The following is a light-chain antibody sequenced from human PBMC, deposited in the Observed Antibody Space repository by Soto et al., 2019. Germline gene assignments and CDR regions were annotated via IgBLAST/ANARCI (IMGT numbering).Light chain of an antibody. V-gene: IGKV3-15*01. CDR1: QSLSSY. CDR2: GAS. J-gene: IGKJ1*01. Sequence: EIVLTQSPATLSLSPGERATLSCRASQSLSSYLAWYQHKPGQAPRLLLYGASARATGVPARFSGSGSGTQFTLTISSLQSEDFAVYYCQQYNNWRQTFGQGTKVDIK. CDR3: QQYNNWRQT.